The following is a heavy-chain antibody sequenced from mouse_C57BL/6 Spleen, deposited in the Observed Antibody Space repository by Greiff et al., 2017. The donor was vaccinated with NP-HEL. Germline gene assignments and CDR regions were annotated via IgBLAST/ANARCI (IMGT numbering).Heavy chain of an antibody. CDR3: TTEGGYYSNWLAY. CDR1: GFNIKDDY. V-gene: IGHV14-4*01. J-gene: IGHJ3*01. D-gene: IGHD2-5*01. CDR2: IDPENGDT. Sequence: VQLKESGAELVRPGASVKLSCTASGFNIKDDYMHWVKQRPEQGLEWIGWIDPENGDTEYASKFQGKATITADTSSNTAYLQLSSLTSEDTAVYYCTTEGGYYSNWLAYWGQGTLVTVSA.